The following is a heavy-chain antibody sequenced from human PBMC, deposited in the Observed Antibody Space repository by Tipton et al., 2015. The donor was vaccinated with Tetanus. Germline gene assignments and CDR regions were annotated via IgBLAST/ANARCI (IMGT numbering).Heavy chain of an antibody. CDR1: GGSISSGGYY. J-gene: IGHJ4*02. V-gene: IGHV4-31*03. CDR3: ARGLRYSYGLRLFDY. Sequence: TLSLTCTVSGGSISSGGYYWSWIRQHPGKGLEWIGEINHSGSTNYNPSLKSRVTISVDTSKNQFSLKLSSVTAADTAVYYCARGLRYSYGLRLFDYWGQGTLVTVSS. CDR2: INHSGST. D-gene: IGHD5-18*01.